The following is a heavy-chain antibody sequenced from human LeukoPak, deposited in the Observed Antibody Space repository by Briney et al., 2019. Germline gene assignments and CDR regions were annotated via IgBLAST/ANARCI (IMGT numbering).Heavy chain of an antibody. J-gene: IGHJ4*02. CDR2: IKSKTDGGTT. CDR3: IAWKYYDYVGYFDY. D-gene: IGHD3-16*01. CDR1: GFTFSNAW. Sequence: GGSLRLSCAASGFTFSNAWMSWVRQAPGKGLEWVGRIKSKTDGGTTDYAAPVKGRFTVSRDDSKNTLYLQMNSLKTEDTAVYYCIAWKYYDYVGYFDYWGQGTLVTVSS. V-gene: IGHV3-15*01.